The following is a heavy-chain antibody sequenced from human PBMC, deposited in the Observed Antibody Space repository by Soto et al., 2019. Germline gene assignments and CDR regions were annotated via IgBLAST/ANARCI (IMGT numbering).Heavy chain of an antibody. J-gene: IGHJ4*02. CDR2: FSSGGGGT. CDR1: GFTFSNYA. D-gene: IGHD2-15*01. V-gene: IGHV3-23*01. CDR3: TKANRYCSGANCFTFDY. Sequence: GGSLRLSCTASGFTFSNYAMSWVRQAPGKGLEWVSTFSSGGGGTYYADSVKGRFTISRDNSKNTLSLQMNSLRAEDTAVYYCTKANRYCSGANCFTFDYWGLATLVTVSS.